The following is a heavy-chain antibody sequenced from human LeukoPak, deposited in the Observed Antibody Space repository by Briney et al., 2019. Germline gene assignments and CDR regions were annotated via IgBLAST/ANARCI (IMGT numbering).Heavy chain of an antibody. CDR1: GGSFSGYY. CDR3: ARRYYSGSTPSMDV. CDR2: INHSGST. D-gene: IGHD3-10*01. Sequence: SETLSLTCAVYGGSFSGYYWSWIRQPPGKGLEWIGEINHSGSTNYNPSLKSRVTISVDTSKNQFSPKLSSVTAADTAVYYCARRYYSGSTPSMDVWDKGTTVTVSS. J-gene: IGHJ6*04. V-gene: IGHV4-34*01.